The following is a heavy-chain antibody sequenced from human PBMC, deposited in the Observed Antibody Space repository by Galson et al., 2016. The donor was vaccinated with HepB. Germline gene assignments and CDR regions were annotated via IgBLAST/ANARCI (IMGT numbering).Heavy chain of an antibody. V-gene: IGHV1-46*01. CDR2: INPSGDDR. CDR3: ARDTPSSDTIDGMDV. J-gene: IGHJ6*02. Sequence: SVKVSCKASGYTFTNYYMHWVRQAPGQGLEWMGVINPSGDDRRYAQKFQGRVTMTRDTSTSTVYMDLSSLRSEDTAVYYCARDTPSSDTIDGMDVCGQGTTVTVSS. CDR1: GYTFTNYY. D-gene: IGHD3-3*01.